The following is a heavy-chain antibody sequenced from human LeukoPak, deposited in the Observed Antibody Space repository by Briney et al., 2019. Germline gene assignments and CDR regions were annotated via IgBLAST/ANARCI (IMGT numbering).Heavy chain of an antibody. CDR3: ARHVGYGDPIGNWFDP. CDR1: GGSISSSSYY. V-gene: IGHV4-39*01. J-gene: IGHJ5*02. D-gene: IGHD4-17*01. Sequence: KPSETLSLTCTVSGGSISSSSYYWGWIRQPPGKGLGGIGSIYYSGSTYYNPSLKSPVTISVDTSKNQFSLKLSSVTAADTAVYYCARHVGYGDPIGNWFDPWGQGTLVTVSS. CDR2: IYYSGST.